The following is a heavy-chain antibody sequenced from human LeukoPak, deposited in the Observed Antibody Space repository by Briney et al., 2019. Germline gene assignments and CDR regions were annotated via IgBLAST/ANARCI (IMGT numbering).Heavy chain of an antibody. CDR1: GESLNYYY. CDR2: IFDGKTI. Sequence: SETLSLTCAVYGESLNYYYWSWIHQSPGKGLEWIGDIFDGKTINYNPSLKSRVTISAATSSQQFSLNLKSVTAADTAVYFCASGALATRLNSWAQGALVIVSS. J-gene: IGHJ4*02. CDR3: ASGALATRLNS. D-gene: IGHD4-23*01. V-gene: IGHV4-34*12.